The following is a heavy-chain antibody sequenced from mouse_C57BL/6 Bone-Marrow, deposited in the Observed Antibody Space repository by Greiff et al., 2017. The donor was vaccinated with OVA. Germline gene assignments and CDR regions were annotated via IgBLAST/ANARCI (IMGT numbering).Heavy chain of an antibody. D-gene: IGHD2-1*01. J-gene: IGHJ4*01. V-gene: IGHV1-72*01. CDR3: ARVVASYYDYYARDY. CDR1: GYTFTSYW. Sequence: QVHVKQPGAELVKPGASVKLSCKASGYTFTSYWMHWVKQRPGRGLEWIGRIDPNSGGTKYNEKFKSKATLTVDKPSSTAYMQLSSLTSEDSAVYYCARVVASYYDYYARDYWGQGTSVTVSS. CDR2: IDPNSGGT.